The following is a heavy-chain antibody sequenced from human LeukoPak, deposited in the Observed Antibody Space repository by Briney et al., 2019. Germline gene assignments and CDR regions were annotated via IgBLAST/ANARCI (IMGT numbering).Heavy chain of an antibody. V-gene: IGHV3-7*02. J-gene: IGHJ3*01. CDR2: IKEDGSKK. CDR3: ARATRDDFGDVHDAFDV. Sequence: PGGSLRLSCAASGLTFSTSGMSWVRQAPGKGLEWVANIKEDGSKKYYVESVKGRFTISRDNAKNSVFLQMNTLRADDTAIYYCARATRDDFGDVHDAFDVWGQGTMVAVSS. D-gene: IGHD4-17*01. CDR1: GLTFSTSG.